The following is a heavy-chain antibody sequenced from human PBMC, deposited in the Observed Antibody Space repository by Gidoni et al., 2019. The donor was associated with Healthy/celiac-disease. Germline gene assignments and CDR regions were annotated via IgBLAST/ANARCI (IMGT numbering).Heavy chain of an antibody. D-gene: IGHD5-18*01. Sequence: QVQLVQSGAEVKKPESSVKVSCKASGSTFSRYAISWVRPAPGQGLEWMGGIIPIFGTANYAQKFQGRVTITADESTSTAYMELSSLRSEDTAVYYCARGRGSGYSYGKYYFDYWGQGTLVTVSS. CDR1: GSTFSRYA. CDR3: ARGRGSGYSYGKYYFDY. J-gene: IGHJ4*02. CDR2: IIPIFGTA. V-gene: IGHV1-69*01.